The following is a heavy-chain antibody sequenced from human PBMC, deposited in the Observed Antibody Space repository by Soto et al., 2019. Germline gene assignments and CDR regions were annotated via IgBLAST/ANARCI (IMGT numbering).Heavy chain of an antibody. CDR2: INAGDGNT. CDR3: ARESYGDPDY. D-gene: IGHD4-17*01. Sequence: ASVKVSCKASGYTFTSYTIHWVCQAPGQRLEWMGWINAGDGNTKYSQKFQGRVTMTRDTSASTAYMELSSLTSEDTAVYYCARESYGDPDYWGQGTLVTVSS. CDR1: GYTFTSYT. V-gene: IGHV1-3*01. J-gene: IGHJ4*02.